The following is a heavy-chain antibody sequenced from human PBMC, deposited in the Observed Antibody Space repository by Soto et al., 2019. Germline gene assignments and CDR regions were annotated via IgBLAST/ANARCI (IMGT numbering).Heavy chain of an antibody. D-gene: IGHD3-9*01. V-gene: IGHV4-34*01. CDR1: GGSFSGYY. Sequence: TETLSLTCAVYGGSFSGYYWSWIRQPPGKGLEWIGEINHSGSTNYNPSLKSRVTISVDTSKNQFSLKLSSVTAADTAVYYCARANVLRYFDSDYRGQGTLVTVS. CDR2: INHSGST. CDR3: ARANVLRYFDSDY. J-gene: IGHJ4*02.